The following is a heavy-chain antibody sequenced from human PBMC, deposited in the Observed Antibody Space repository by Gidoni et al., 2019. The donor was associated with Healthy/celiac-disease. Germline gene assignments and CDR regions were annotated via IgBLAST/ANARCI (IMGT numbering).Heavy chain of an antibody. J-gene: IGHJ4*02. V-gene: IGHV4-59*01. D-gene: IGHD2-15*01. CDR2: IYYSGST. CDR1: GGSISSYY. CDR3: ARVKAGLVVAAFDY. Sequence: QVQLQESGPGLVKPSETLSLTCTVSGGSISSYYWRWIRQPPGKGLEWIGYIYYSGSTNYNPSLKSRVTISVDTSKNQFSLKLSSVTAADTAVYYCARVKAGLVVAAFDYWGQGTLVTVSS.